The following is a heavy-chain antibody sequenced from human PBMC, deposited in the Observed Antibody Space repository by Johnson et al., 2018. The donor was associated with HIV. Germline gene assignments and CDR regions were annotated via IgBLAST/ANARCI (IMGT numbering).Heavy chain of an antibody. CDR1: GFTFSDYY. D-gene: IGHD2-15*01. CDR2: IYDGGTT. CDR3: ARVRGVGSGVTCYRWGTFDI. V-gene: IGHV3-66*02. J-gene: IGHJ3*02. Sequence: VQLVESGGGLVKPGGSLRLSCAASGFTFSDYYMSWIRQAPGKGLEWVSVIYDGGTTYYADSVKGRFTISRDNSKNTLYLQMNSLRAEDTALYYCARVRGVGSGVTCYRWGTFDIWGQGTLVTVSS.